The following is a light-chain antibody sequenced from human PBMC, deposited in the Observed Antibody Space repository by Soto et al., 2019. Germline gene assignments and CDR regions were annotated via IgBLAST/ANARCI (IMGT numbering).Light chain of an antibody. V-gene: IGKV3-15*01. CDR1: QSVSSN. CDR2: GTS. J-gene: IGKJ3*01. CDR3: QQYYNWPPFT. Sequence: EIVMTQFPATLSVSPGERATLSCRASQSVSSNLAWYQQKPGQAPRLLIYGTSTRATGIPARFSGSGSGTEFSLTISSLQSEDFAVYYCQQYYNWPPFTFGPGTKVDIK.